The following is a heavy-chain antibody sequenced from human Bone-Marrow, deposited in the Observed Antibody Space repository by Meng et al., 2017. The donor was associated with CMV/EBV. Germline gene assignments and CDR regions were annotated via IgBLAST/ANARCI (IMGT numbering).Heavy chain of an antibody. V-gene: IGHV4-59*01. J-gene: IGHJ4*02. Sequence: ETLSLTCTVSGGSINNYYWSWIRQAPGKGLEWLGYIYYSGTTNYNPSLKSRVTISLDTSKNQFSLRLTSVTAADTAKYYCARRHYGSGSFLQYWGQGLLVTVSS. CDR2: IYYSGTT. D-gene: IGHD3-10*01. CDR3: ARRHYGSGSFLQY. CDR1: GGSINNYY.